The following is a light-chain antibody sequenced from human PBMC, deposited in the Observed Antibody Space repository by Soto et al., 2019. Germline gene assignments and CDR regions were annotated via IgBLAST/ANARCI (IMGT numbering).Light chain of an antibody. CDR2: SNN. Sequence: QSVLTQPPSASGTPGQRVTISCSGSSSNIGSNTVNWYQQLPGTAPKLIIYSNNQRPSGVPDRISGSKSGTSASLAISGLQSADEADYYCAAWDDSLNWVFGGGTKLTVL. J-gene: IGLJ3*02. CDR1: SSNIGSNT. CDR3: AAWDDSLNWV. V-gene: IGLV1-44*01.